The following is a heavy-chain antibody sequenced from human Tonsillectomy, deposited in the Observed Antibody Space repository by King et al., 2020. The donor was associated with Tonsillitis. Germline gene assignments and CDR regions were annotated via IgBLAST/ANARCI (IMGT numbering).Heavy chain of an antibody. D-gene: IGHD5-18*01. V-gene: IGHV3-30*18. CDR2: ISYDGSNK. CDR3: AKDRRIQLWSTAPYYFDY. CDR1: GFTFSSYG. Sequence: VQLVESGGGVVQPGRSLRLSCAASGFTFSSYGMHWVRQAPGKGLEWVAVISYDGSNKYYADSVKGRFTISRDNSKNTLYLQMNSLRAEDTAVYYCAKDRRIQLWSTAPYYFDYWSQGTLVTVSS. J-gene: IGHJ4*02.